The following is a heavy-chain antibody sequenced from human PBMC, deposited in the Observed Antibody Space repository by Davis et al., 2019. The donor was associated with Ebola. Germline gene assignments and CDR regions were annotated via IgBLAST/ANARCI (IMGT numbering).Heavy chain of an antibody. CDR1: GGSISSGGYY. Sequence: PSETLSLTCTVSGGSISSGGYYWSWIRQPPGKGLEWIGSIYYSGSTSYNPSLKSRVTISVDTSKNQFTLKLSSVTAAETAVYYCARRAAYYDSSGYFSYWYFDLWGRGTLVTVSS. CDR3: ARRAAYYDSSGYFSYWYFDL. J-gene: IGHJ2*01. CDR2: IYYSGST. D-gene: IGHD3-22*01. V-gene: IGHV4-39*01.